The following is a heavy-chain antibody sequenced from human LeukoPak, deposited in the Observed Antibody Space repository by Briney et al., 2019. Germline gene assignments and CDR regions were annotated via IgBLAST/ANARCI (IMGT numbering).Heavy chain of an antibody. J-gene: IGHJ4*02. V-gene: IGHV4-30-4*08. D-gene: IGHD5-18*01. Sequence: PSETLSLTCTVSGGSISSGDYYWGWIRQPPGKGLEWIGYIYYSGSTYYNPSLKSRVTISVDTSKNQFSLKLSSVTAADTAVYYCAREPTRSGYSYGYSWGQGTLVTVSS. CDR1: GGSISSGDYY. CDR3: AREPTRSGYSYGYS. CDR2: IYYSGST.